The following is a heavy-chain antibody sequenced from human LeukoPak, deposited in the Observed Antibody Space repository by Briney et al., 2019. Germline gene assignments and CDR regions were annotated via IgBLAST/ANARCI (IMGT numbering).Heavy chain of an antibody. CDR2: INSKTDGGTT. J-gene: IGHJ3*02. CDR3: TTFGYDAFDI. Sequence: NSGGSLRLSCAASAFTFSNAWMNCVRQAPGKGLEWVGRINSKTDGGTTDYAAPVKGRFTISRDDSKNTLYLQMNSLKTEDTAVYYCTTFGYDAFDIWGQGTMVTVSS. CDR1: AFTFSNAW. D-gene: IGHD5-12*01. V-gene: IGHV3-15*01.